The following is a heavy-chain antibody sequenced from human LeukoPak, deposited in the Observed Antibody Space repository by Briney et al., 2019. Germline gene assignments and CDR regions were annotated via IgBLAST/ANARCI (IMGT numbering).Heavy chain of an antibody. D-gene: IGHD1-26*01. V-gene: IGHV3-23*01. CDR3: AKVATTRVGQNWFDP. Sequence: GGSLRLSCAASGFTFSSYAMSWVRQAPGKGLEWVSAISGSGGSTYYADSVKGWFTISRGNSKNTLYLQMNSLRAEDTAVYYCAKVATTRVGQNWFDPWGQGTLVTVSS. CDR2: ISGSGGST. CDR1: GFTFSSYA. J-gene: IGHJ5*02.